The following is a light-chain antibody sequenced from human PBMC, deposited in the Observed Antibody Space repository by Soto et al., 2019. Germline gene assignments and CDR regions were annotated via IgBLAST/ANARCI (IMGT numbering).Light chain of an antibody. V-gene: IGLV1-40*01. CDR3: QSYDSSLSGVV. CDR1: SSNNGAGYN. J-gene: IGLJ2*01. Sequence: QSVLTQPPSVSGAPGQRVTISSTGSSSNNGAGYNVHWYQQLPGTAPKLLIYVNSNRPSGLPDRFSGSKSGTSVSLAITGLQAEDESDYYCQSYDSSLSGVVFGGGTKVTVL. CDR2: VNS.